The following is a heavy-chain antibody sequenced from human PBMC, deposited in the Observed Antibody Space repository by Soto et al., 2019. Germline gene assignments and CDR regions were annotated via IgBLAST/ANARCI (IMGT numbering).Heavy chain of an antibody. Sequence: ASVKVSCKTSVYTFISYGISWVRQAPGHGLEWMGWISAYNGNTNYAQKLQGRVTMTTDTSTSTAYMEVRSLRSDDTAVYYCARSSGTSYIWFDPWGQGTLVTVSS. CDR2: ISAYNGNT. CDR1: VYTFISYG. D-gene: IGHD1-26*01. J-gene: IGHJ5*02. V-gene: IGHV1-18*01. CDR3: ARSSGTSYIWFDP.